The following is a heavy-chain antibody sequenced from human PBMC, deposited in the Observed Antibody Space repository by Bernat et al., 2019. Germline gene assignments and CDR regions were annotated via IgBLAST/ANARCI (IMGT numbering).Heavy chain of an antibody. D-gene: IGHD4-17*01. CDR2: IWYDGNNE. J-gene: IGHJ4*02. Sequence: QVQLVESGGGVVQPGRSLRLSCAASGFTFSSYGMHWVRQAPGKGLEWVALIWYDGNNEYYADSVKGRFTISRDNFKDTLYLQMTSLRAEDTAVYYCARTTGPYGDHAYYLDYWGQGTLVTVSS. V-gene: IGHV3-33*01. CDR3: ARTTGPYGDHAYYLDY. CDR1: GFTFSSYG.